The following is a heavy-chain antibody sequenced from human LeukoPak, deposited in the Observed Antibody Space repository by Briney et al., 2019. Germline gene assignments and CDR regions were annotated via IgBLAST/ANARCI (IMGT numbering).Heavy chain of an antibody. D-gene: IGHD5-24*01. CDR2: INPSGGST. Sequence: ASVKVSCKACGYTFTSYYMHWVRQAPGQGLEWMGIINPSGGSTSYAQKFQGRVTMTRDTSTSTVYMELSSLRSEDTAVYYCARDLKRWLQSDAFDIWGQGTMVTVSS. CDR1: GYTFTSYY. J-gene: IGHJ3*02. CDR3: ARDLKRWLQSDAFDI. V-gene: IGHV1-46*03.